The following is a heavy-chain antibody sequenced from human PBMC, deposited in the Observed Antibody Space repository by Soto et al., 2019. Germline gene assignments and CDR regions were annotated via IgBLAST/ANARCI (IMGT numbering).Heavy chain of an antibody. D-gene: IGHD2-15*01. V-gene: IGHV1-46*03. CDR3: ARVYCSGGSCYSIDY. CDR2: INPSGGST. J-gene: IGHJ4*02. CDR1: GYTFTSYY. Sequence: ASVKVSCKASGYTFTSYYMHWARQAPGQGLEWMGIINPSGGSTSYAQKFQGRVTVTRDTSTSTVYMELSSLRSEDTAVYYCARVYCSGGSCYSIDYWGQGTLVTVSS.